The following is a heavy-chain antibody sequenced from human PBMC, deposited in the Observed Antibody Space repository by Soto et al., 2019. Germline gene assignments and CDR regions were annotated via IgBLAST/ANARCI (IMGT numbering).Heavy chain of an antibody. J-gene: IGHJ4*02. Sequence: GGSLRLSCAASGFTFSSYGMHWVRQAPGKGLEWVAVIWYDGSNKYYADSVKGRFTISRDNSKNTLYLQMNSLRAEDTAIYYCAKEGLISITTYDYWGQGTQVTVSS. CDR1: GFTFSSYG. CDR3: AKEGLISITTYDY. V-gene: IGHV3-33*06. CDR2: IWYDGSNK. D-gene: IGHD3-16*01.